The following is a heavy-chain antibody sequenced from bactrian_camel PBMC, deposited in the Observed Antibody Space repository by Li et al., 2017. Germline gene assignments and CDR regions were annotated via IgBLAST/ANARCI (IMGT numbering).Heavy chain of an antibody. CDR1: GWPWTAGC. J-gene: IGHJ4*01. D-gene: IGHD5*01. V-gene: IGHV3S1*01. CDR3: AANRYRPVIGCSPDHQGYTY. Sequence: HVQLVESGGGSVDAGDSLILSCVVSGWPWTAGCVGWFRQAPGKEREKVASIYMRANITEYADSVKGRFTLSHDVAKNTIYLQMNSLKSEDTAMYYCAANRYRPVIGCSPDHQGYTYWGQGTQVTVS. CDR2: IYMRANIT.